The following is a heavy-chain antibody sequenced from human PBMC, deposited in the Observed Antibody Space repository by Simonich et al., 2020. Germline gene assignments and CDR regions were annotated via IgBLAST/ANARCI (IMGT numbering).Heavy chain of an antibody. J-gene: IGHJ4*02. CDR1: GYTFTGYY. D-gene: IGHD3-10*01. CDR2: INPKRGGT. Sequence: QVQLVQSGAEVKKPGASVKVSCKASGYTFTGYYMHGVRQAPGQGLEGVGCINPKRGGTTYAPKLHGRVTMTRDTSISTAYMELSRLRSDDTAVYYCARWPSIPASYGSGSYFDYWGQGTLVTVSS. V-gene: IGHV1-2*02. CDR3: ARWPSIPASYGSGSYFDY.